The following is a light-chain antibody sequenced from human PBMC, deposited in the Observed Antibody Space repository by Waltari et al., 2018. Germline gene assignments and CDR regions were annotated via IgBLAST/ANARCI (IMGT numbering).Light chain of an antibody. CDR2: GNS. Sequence: QSVLTQPPSVSGAPGQGVTISCTGSSPNNGAGYDVHWYQHLPGKVPKLLIYGNSARPSGVPLRFSGSKSGTSAYLAITGLQAEDEATYYCQSYDSLSGSMFGGGTKLTVL. J-gene: IGLJ3*02. V-gene: IGLV1-40*01. CDR3: QSYDSLSGSM. CDR1: SPNNGAGYD.